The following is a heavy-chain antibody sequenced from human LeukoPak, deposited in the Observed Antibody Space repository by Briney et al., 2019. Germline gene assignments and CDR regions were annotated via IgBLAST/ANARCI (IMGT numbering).Heavy chain of an antibody. D-gene: IGHD2-2*01. CDR2: ISGSGGST. Sequence: PGASLRLSCAASGFTFSSYAMSWVRQAPGKGLEWVSAISGSGGSTYYADSVKGRFTISRDNSKNTLYLQMSSLRAEDTAVYYCAKEHLGYCSSTSCLPGDYGMDVWGQGTTVTVSS. V-gene: IGHV3-23*01. J-gene: IGHJ6*02. CDR1: GFTFSSYA. CDR3: AKEHLGYCSSTSCLPGDYGMDV.